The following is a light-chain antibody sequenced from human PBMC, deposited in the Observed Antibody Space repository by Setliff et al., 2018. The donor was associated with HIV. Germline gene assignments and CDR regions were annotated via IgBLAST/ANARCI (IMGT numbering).Light chain of an antibody. Sequence: QSALTQPRSVSGSPGQSVTFSCTGTSSDVGGYDYVSWYQHHPGKAPKLMIYDVTKRPSGVPDRFSGSKSGNRASLTIFGLRAEDEADYYCCSYAGSYTYVFGTGTKGTVL. V-gene: IGLV2-11*01. CDR2: DVT. J-gene: IGLJ1*01. CDR3: CSYAGSYTYV. CDR1: SSDVGGYDY.